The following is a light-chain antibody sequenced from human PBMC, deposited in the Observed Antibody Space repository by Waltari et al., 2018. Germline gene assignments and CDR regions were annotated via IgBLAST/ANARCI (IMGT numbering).Light chain of an antibody. Sequence: QSALTQPASVSGSPGQSITISCTGTSSDVGGYNYVSWYQQHPGKAPKLMIYDVSNRPSGVSNRVSGYKSGNTASLTISGLQAEDEADYYCSSYTSSSTSYVFGTGTKVTVL. J-gene: IGLJ1*01. V-gene: IGLV2-14*03. CDR1: SSDVGGYNY. CDR3: SSYTSSSTSYV. CDR2: DVS.